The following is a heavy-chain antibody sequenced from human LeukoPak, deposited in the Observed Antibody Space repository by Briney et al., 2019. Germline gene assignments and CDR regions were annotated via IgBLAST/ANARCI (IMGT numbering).Heavy chain of an antibody. CDR2: IYYSGTT. D-gene: IGHD3-22*01. Sequence: PSGTLSLTCTLSGGSISSSRYYWGWIRQPPGKGLEWIGSIYYSGTTYYNPSLKSRVTISVDTSKNQFSLKLSSVTAADTAVYYCARGYYAFDIWGQGTMVTVSS. CDR3: ARGYYAFDI. V-gene: IGHV4-39*01. CDR1: GGSISSSRYY. J-gene: IGHJ3*02.